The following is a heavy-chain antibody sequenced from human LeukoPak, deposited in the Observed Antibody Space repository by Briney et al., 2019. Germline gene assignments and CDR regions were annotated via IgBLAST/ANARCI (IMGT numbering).Heavy chain of an antibody. CDR2: IRSKAYGGTT. CDR3: TRFGRDYGGKPLDY. Sequence: GGSLRLSCTASGFTFGDYAMSWFRQAPGKGLEWVGFIRSKAYGGTTEYAASVKGRFTISRDDSKSIAYLQMNSLKTEDTAVYYCTRFGRDYGGKPLDYWGQGTLVTVSS. D-gene: IGHD4-23*01. J-gene: IGHJ4*02. CDR1: GFTFGDYA. V-gene: IGHV3-49*03.